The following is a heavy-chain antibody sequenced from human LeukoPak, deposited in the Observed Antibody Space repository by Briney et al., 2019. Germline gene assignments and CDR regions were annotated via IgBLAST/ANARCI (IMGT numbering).Heavy chain of an antibody. V-gene: IGHV3-23*01. J-gene: IGHJ4*02. CDR2: ISGSGGST. CDR1: GFTFSSYA. Sequence: GGSLRLSCAASGFTFSSYAMSWVRQAPGKGLEWVSAISGSGGSTYYADSVKGRFTISRDNSKNTLYLQMNSPRAEDTAVYYCAKSGSGRVGYGDYERSRDYWGQGTLVTVSS. D-gene: IGHD4-17*01. CDR3: AKSGSGRVGYGDYERSRDY.